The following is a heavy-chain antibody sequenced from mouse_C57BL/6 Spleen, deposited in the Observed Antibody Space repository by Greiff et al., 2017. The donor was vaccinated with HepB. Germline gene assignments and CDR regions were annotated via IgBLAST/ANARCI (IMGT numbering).Heavy chain of an antibody. D-gene: IGHD2-3*01. V-gene: IGHV1-5*01. CDR3: TREAIYDGYPFDY. CDR1: GYTFTSYW. J-gene: IGHJ2*01. Sequence: VQLKQSGTVLARPGASVKMSCKTSGYTFTSYWMHWVKQRPGQGLEWIGAIYPGNSDTSYNQKFKGKAKLTAVTSASTAYMELSSLTNEDSAVYYCTREAIYDGYPFDYWGQGTTLTVSS. CDR2: IYPGNSDT.